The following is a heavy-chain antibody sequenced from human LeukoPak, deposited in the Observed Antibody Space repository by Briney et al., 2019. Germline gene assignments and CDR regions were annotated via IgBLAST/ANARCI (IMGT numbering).Heavy chain of an antibody. CDR3: ARQGGNGFDP. D-gene: IGHD2-8*01. V-gene: IGHV5-51*01. CDR2: TYLGDPDT. Sequence: GESLKISCKDSGDTFTNLWIAWVRQMPGKGLEWMGITYLGDPDTTYSPSFEGQVTISVDKSINAAYLEWTSLKASDTAIYYCARQGGNGFDPWGQGTPVTVSS. J-gene: IGHJ5*02. CDR1: GDTFTNLW.